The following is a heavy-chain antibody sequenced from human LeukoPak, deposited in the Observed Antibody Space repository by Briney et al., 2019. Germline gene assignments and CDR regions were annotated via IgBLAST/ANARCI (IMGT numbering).Heavy chain of an antibody. D-gene: IGHD3-10*01. V-gene: IGHV3-9*03. CDR1: GFTFDDYA. Sequence: GRSLRLSCAASGFTFDDYAMHWVRQAPGKGLEWVSGISWNSGSIGYADSVKGRFTISRDNAKNSLYLQMNSLRAEDMALYYCAKDKHCYDSGSLVYWGQRTLVTVSS. J-gene: IGHJ4*02. CDR3: AKDKHCYDSGSLVY. CDR2: ISWNSGSI.